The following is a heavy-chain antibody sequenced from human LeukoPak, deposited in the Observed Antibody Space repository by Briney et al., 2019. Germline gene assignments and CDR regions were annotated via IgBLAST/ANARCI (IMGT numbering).Heavy chain of an antibody. Sequence: PSETLSLTCTVSGGSIGSYYWSWIRQPAGKGLEWIGRIYTSGSTNYNPSLKSRVTISVDKSKNQFPLKLSSVTAADTAVYYCARGPLIWGYFDLWGRGTLVTVSS. CDR3: ARGPLIWGYFDL. CDR1: GGSIGSYY. D-gene: IGHD3-16*01. V-gene: IGHV4-4*07. CDR2: IYTSGST. J-gene: IGHJ2*01.